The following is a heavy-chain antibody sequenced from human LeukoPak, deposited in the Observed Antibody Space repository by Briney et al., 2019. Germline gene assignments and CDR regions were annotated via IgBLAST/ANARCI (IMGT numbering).Heavy chain of an antibody. J-gene: IGHJ3*02. D-gene: IGHD3-22*01. CDR3: ARVDYYDSSGYYMDAFDI. V-gene: IGHV3-74*01. CDR2: INSDGSST. Sequence: GGSLRLSCAASGFTFSSYWMHWVRQAPGKGLVWVSRINSDGSSTSYADSVKGRFTTSRDNAKNTLYLQMNSLRAEDTAVYYCARVDYYDSSGYYMDAFDIWGQGTMVTVSS. CDR1: GFTFSSYW.